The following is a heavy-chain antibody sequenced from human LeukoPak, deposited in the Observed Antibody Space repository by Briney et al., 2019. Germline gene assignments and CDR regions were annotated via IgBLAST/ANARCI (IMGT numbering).Heavy chain of an antibody. J-gene: IGHJ3*02. D-gene: IGHD2-2*01. Sequence: AGGSLRLSCAASGFTFSSYSMNWVRQAPGKGLEWVSSISSSSSYIYYADSVKGRFTISRDNAKNSLYLQMNSLRAEDTAVYYCARDRGYCSSTSCNDAFDIWGQGTMVTVSS. CDR3: ARDRGYCSSTSCNDAFDI. CDR2: ISSSSSYI. V-gene: IGHV3-21*01. CDR1: GFTFSSYS.